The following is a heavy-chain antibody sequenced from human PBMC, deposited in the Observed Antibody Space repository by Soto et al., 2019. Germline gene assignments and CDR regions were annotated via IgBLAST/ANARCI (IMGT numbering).Heavy chain of an antibody. CDR3: AKDLTTDVLRYFDWYGPFDY. V-gene: IGHV3-23*01. CDR2: ISGSGGST. D-gene: IGHD3-9*01. J-gene: IGHJ4*02. CDR1: GFTFSSYA. Sequence: PGGSLRLSCAASGFTFSSYAMSWVRQAPGKGLEWVSAISGSGGSTYYADSVKGRFTISRDNSKNTLYLQMNSLRAEDTAVYYCAKDLTTDVLRYFDWYGPFDYWGQGTLVTVSS.